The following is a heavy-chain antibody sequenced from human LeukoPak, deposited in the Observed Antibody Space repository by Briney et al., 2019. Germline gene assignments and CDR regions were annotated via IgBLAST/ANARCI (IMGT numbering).Heavy chain of an antibody. Sequence: ASVKVSCKASGYSFTVYCMHWVRQPPGQGLEWMGWINPNSGGTNYAQKFQGRVTMTRDTSISTAYMELSRLRSADTAVYYCARADRSESYEYDGMDGWGQGTTVTVSS. J-gene: IGHJ6*02. V-gene: IGHV1-2*02. CDR2: INPNSGGT. CDR3: ARADRSESYEYDGMDG. D-gene: IGHD5-24*01. CDR1: GYSFTVYC.